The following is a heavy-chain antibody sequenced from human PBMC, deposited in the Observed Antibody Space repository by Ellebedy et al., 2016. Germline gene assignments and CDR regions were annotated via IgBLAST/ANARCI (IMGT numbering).Heavy chain of an antibody. V-gene: IGHV4-59*10. CDR3: ARGDCISSACYMGYYFDY. D-gene: IGHD2-2*02. CDR2: VYPSGST. Sequence: SETLSLXCAVYGGSFSGYYWSWIRQPAGRGLEWIGRVYPSGSTNYNPSLKSRVTMSVDTSKNQFSLKLSSVTAADTAVYYCARGDCISSACYMGYYFDYWGQGTLVTVSS. CDR1: GGSFSGYY. J-gene: IGHJ4*02.